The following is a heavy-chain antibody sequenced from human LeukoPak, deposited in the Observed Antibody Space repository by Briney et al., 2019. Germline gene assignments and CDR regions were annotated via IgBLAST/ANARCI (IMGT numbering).Heavy chain of an antibody. D-gene: IGHD2-15*01. V-gene: IGHV4-61*01. CDR2: MSNSGHT. CDR1: GDSVSSASYY. Sequence: SETLSLTCTVSGDSVSSASYYWSWIRQPPGKGLEWIGFMSNSGHTDSTPSLKSRVTISVDTSKNQFSLKLNSVTAADTAVYYCARRNCSGGSCYYPWFDPWGQGTLVTVSS. J-gene: IGHJ5*02. CDR3: ARRNCSGGSCYYPWFDP.